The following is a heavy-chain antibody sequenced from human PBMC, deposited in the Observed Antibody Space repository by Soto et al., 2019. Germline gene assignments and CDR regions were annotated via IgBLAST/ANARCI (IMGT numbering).Heavy chain of an antibody. V-gene: IGHV1-3*01. CDR2: VNAGNGNT. CDR3: ARGPKSVNCCLSYFDY. D-gene: IGHD2-21*02. CDR1: GYTFANFA. J-gene: IGHJ4*02. Sequence: QVQLVQSGAEVKKPGASVKVSCKASGYTFANFAMHWVRQAPGHRLEWMGWVNAGNGNTKYSQRFQGRVPITRGTSATTTYMELSSLRSEDTAMYYCARGPKSVNCCLSYFDYWGQGTLVTVSS.